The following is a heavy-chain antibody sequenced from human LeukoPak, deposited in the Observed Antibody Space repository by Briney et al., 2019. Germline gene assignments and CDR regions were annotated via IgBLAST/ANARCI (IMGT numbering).Heavy chain of an antibody. Sequence: SETLSLTCAVYGGSFSGYYWSWIRQPPGKGLEWIGEINHSGSTNYNPSLKSRVTISVDTSKNQFSLKLSSVTAADTAVYYCARDRPNYYYESSGYYMGSFDAFDIWGQGTMVTVSS. J-gene: IGHJ3*02. V-gene: IGHV4-34*01. CDR1: GGSFSGYY. D-gene: IGHD3-22*01. CDR3: ARDRPNYYYESSGYYMGSFDAFDI. CDR2: INHSGST.